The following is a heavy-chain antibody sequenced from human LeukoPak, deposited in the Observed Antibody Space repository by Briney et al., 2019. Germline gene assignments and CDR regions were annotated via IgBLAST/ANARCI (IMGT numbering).Heavy chain of an antibody. Sequence: GGSLRLSCVASGISFGTYWMTWVRQAPGKGLEWVANIKQDGSDKYYVDSVKGRFTISRDNAKNSVYLQMNSLRAEDTAVYYCARDHNDAFDIWGRGTMVTVSS. J-gene: IGHJ3*02. CDR2: IKQDGSDK. CDR3: ARDHNDAFDI. CDR1: GISFGTYW. V-gene: IGHV3-7*05.